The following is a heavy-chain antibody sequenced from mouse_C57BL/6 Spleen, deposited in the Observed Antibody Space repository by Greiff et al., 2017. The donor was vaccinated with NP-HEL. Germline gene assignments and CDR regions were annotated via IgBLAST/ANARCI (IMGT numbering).Heavy chain of an antibody. D-gene: IGHD2-3*01. Sequence: DVQLQESGPELVKPGASVKMSCKASGYTFTDYNMHWVKQSHGKSLEWIGYINPNNGGTSYNQKFKGKATLTVNKSSSTAYMELRSLTSEDSAVYYCARGRLLRGYFDVWGTGTTVTVSS. CDR3: ARGRLLRGYFDV. CDR1: GYTFTDYN. V-gene: IGHV1-22*01. CDR2: INPNNGGT. J-gene: IGHJ1*03.